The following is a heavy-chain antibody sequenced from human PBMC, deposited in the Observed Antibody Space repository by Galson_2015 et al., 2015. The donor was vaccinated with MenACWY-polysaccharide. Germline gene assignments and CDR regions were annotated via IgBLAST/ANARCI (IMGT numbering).Heavy chain of an antibody. V-gene: IGHV1-8*01. Sequence: SVKVSCKASGYTFIGYVINWVRQATGQGLEWMGWMNPNSGNTGYAQKFQGRVTMTRDTSISTAYMELSSLSSEDTALYYCTSSISYYNPSAYYPFDYWGQGPLVTVSS. D-gene: IGHD3-22*01. J-gene: IGHJ4*02. CDR3: TSSISYYNPSAYYPFDY. CDR2: MNPNSGNT. CDR1: GYTFIGYV.